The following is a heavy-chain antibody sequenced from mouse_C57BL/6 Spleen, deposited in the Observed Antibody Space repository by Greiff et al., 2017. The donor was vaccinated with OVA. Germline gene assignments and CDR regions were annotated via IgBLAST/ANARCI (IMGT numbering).Heavy chain of an antibody. CDR1: GFTFSDYG. J-gene: IGHJ3*01. CDR2: ISSGSSTI. CDR3: ARSEVLYPFAY. V-gene: IGHV5-17*01. Sequence: EVQLVESGGGLVKPGGSLKLSCAASGFTFSDYGMHWVRQAPEKGLEWVAYISSGSSTIYYADTVKGRFTISRDNAKNTLFLQMPSLRSEDTAMYYCARSEVLYPFAYWGQGTLVTVSA.